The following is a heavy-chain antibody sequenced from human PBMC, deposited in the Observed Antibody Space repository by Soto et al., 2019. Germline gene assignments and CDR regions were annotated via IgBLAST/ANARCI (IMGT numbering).Heavy chain of an antibody. CDR3: AKHSTYYDSSGYPDY. Sequence: PSETLSLTCTVSGGSISRYYWSWIRQPPGKGLEWIGYIYYSGSTNYNPSLKSRVTISVDTSKNQFSLKLRSVTAADTAVYYCAKHSTYYDSSGYPDYWGRRTLVTVSS. V-gene: IGHV4-59*08. J-gene: IGHJ4*01. CDR2: IYYSGST. D-gene: IGHD3-22*01. CDR1: GGSISRYY.